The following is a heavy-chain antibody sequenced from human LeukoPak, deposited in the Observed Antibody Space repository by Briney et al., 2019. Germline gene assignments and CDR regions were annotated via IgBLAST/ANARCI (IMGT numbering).Heavy chain of an antibody. CDR2: ISWDGGST. Sequence: GGSLRLSCAASGFIFDDYTMHWVRQAPGKGLEWVSLISWDGGSTYYADSVKGRFTISRDNSKNSLSLQMNSLRTEDTALYYCAAKGNGYTGIYVFAHWGQGTLVTVSS. CDR1: GFIFDDYT. CDR3: AAKGNGYTGIYVFAH. D-gene: IGHD5-12*01. J-gene: IGHJ4*02. V-gene: IGHV3-43*01.